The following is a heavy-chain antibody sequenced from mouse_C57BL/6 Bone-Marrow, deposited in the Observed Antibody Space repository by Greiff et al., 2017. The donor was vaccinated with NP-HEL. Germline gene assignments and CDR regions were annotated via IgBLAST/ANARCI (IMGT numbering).Heavy chain of an antibody. J-gene: IGHJ1*03. D-gene: IGHD2-13*01. Sequence: QVQLQQSGPELVKPGASVKISCKASGYAFSSSWMNWVKQRPGKGLEWIGRIYPGDGDTNYNGKFKGKATLTADKSSSTAYMQLSSLTSEDSAVSVCARTEGDYPYWDFEVWGTGTTVTVSS. CDR3: ARTEGDYPYWDFEV. CDR2: IYPGDGDT. V-gene: IGHV1-82*01. CDR1: GYAFSSSW.